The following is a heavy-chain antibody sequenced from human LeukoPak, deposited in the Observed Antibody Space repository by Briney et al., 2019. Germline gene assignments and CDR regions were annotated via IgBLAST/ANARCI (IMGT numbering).Heavy chain of an antibody. CDR2: IYYSGST. J-gene: IGHJ4*02. CDR1: GGSISSYY. V-gene: IGHV4-59*01. D-gene: IGHD6-19*01. Sequence: SETLSLTCTVSGGSISSYYWSWIRQPPGKGLEWIGYIYYSGSTNYSPSLKSRVTISVDTSKNQFSLKLSSVTAADTAVYYCARGVWLARDYWGQGTLVTVSS. CDR3: ARGVWLARDY.